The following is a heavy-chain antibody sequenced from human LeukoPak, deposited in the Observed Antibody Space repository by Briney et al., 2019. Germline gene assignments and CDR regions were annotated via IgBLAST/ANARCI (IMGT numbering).Heavy chain of an antibody. V-gene: IGHV3-23*01. CDR1: GFAFDSFA. CDR2: ISGSGGTT. J-gene: IGHJ4*02. Sequence: PGGTLRLSCAASGFAFDSFAMTWVRQAPGKGLEWVSSISGSGGTTYYADSLKGRFTISRDNAKNSLYLQMNSLRAEDTAVYYCARDYYDSSGYYYFDYWGQGTLVTVSS. D-gene: IGHD3-22*01. CDR3: ARDYYDSSGYYYFDY.